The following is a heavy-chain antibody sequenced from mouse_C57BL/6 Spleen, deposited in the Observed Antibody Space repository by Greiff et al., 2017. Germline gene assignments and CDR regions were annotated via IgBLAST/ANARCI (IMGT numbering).Heavy chain of an antibody. CDR3: ARRYEDYGGEYFAV. CDR2: ISGGGGNT. Sequence: EVMLVESGGGLVKPGGSLKLSCAASGFTFSSYTMSWVRQTPEKRLEWVATISGGGGNTYYPDSVKGRFNISRDNAKNTLYLQMSSLRSEDTALYYCARRYEDYGGEYFAVWGTGTTVTVSS. J-gene: IGHJ1*03. D-gene: IGHD2-4*01. CDR1: GFTFSSYT. V-gene: IGHV5-9*01.